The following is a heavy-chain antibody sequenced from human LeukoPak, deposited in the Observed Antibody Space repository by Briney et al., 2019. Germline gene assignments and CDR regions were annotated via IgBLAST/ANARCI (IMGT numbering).Heavy chain of an antibody. D-gene: IGHD2-2*01. Sequence: GGSLRLSCAASGFTFSSYAMSWVRQAPGKGLEWVSAISGSGGSTYYADSVKGRFTISRDNSKNTLYLQMNSLRAEDTAVYYCAKELGYCSSTSCYGSDAFDIWGQGTMVTASS. CDR1: GFTFSSYA. CDR3: AKELGYCSSTSCYGSDAFDI. V-gene: IGHV3-23*01. CDR2: ISGSGGST. J-gene: IGHJ3*02.